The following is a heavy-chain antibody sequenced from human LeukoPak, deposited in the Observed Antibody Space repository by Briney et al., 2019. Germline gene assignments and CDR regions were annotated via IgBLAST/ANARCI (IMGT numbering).Heavy chain of an antibody. Sequence: SVKVSCKASGGTFSSYAISWVRQAPGQGLEWMGGINPIFGTANYAQKFQGRVTITTDESTSTAYMEVSSLRSEDTAVYYCARDAHQYCSSASCYQQDAFDIWGQGTMVTVSS. V-gene: IGHV1-69*05. J-gene: IGHJ3*02. CDR2: INPIFGTA. CDR1: GGTFSSYA. D-gene: IGHD2-2*01. CDR3: ARDAHQYCSSASCYQQDAFDI.